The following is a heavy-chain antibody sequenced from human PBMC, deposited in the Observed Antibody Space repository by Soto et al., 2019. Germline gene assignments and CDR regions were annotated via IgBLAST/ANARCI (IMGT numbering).Heavy chain of an antibody. CDR1: GFIVSSKY. CDR3: VRDPWDY. V-gene: IGHV3-53*01. J-gene: IGHJ4*02. Sequence: EVQLVESGGGLIQPGGSLRLSCAASGFIVSSKYMSWVRQAPGKGLEWVSVIFIGGGTYYADSVKGRFTISRDNSKSTVYLQMNSLRVDDTAVYYCVRDPWDYWGQGTLVTVSS. CDR2: IFIGGGT.